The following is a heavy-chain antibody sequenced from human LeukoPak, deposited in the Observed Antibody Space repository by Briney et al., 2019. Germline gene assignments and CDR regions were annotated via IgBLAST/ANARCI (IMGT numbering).Heavy chain of an antibody. Sequence: GSLRLSCAASGFTFSAYHINWVRQAPGKGLEWVANINRDGSERYYVDSVKGRFTISRDDAKSSLYLQMNSLRAEDTAVYYCARRNAMDVWGQGTTVIVFS. CDR1: GFTFSAYH. CDR2: INRDGSER. CDR3: ARRNAMDV. V-gene: IGHV3-7*03. J-gene: IGHJ6*02.